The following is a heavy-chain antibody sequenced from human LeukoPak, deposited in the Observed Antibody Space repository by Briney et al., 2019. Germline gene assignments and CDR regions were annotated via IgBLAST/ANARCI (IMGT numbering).Heavy chain of an antibody. CDR3: ARRIVAAGGYFDS. D-gene: IGHD2/OR15-2a*01. Sequence: GGSLRLSCAASGFIFSDHYMSWIRQAPGKGLEWISYITSSSSKMFYADSVKGRFTISRDNSKNSLFLQMDSLRVEDTDVYYCARRIVAAGGYFDSWGQGILVIVSS. J-gene: IGHJ4*02. CDR1: GFIFSDHY. CDR2: ITSSSSKM. V-gene: IGHV3-11*01.